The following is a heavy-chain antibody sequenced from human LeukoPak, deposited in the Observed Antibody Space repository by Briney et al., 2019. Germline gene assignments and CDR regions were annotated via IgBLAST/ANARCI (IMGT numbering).Heavy chain of an antibody. Sequence: SETLSLTCTVSGYSISSGYYWGWIRQPPGKGLEWIGSIYHSGSTYYNPSLKSRVTISVDTSKNQFSLKLSSVTAADTAVYYCARRGHCTNGVCFRDWGQGTLVTVSS. D-gene: IGHD2-8*01. CDR2: IYHSGST. V-gene: IGHV4-38-2*02. CDR3: ARRGHCTNGVCFRD. CDR1: GYSISSGYY. J-gene: IGHJ4*02.